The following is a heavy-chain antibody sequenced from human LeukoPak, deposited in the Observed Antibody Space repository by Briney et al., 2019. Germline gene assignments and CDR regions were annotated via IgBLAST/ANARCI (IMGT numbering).Heavy chain of an antibody. CDR3: AKDSPPYSSGWYDY. CDR1: GFTFSSYW. V-gene: IGHV3-7*01. J-gene: IGHJ4*02. CDR2: IKEDATES. Sequence: PGGSLRLSCAASGFTFSSYWMTWIRQAPGKGLEWVAHIKEDATESRSADSVKGRFTISRDNTKNSLFLQLNSLRAEDTAVYYCAKDSPPYSSGWYDYWGQGTLVTVSS. D-gene: IGHD6-19*01.